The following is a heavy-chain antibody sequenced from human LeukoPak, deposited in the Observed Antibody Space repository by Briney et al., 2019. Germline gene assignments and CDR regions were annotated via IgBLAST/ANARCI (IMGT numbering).Heavy chain of an antibody. CDR2: ISYDGSNK. D-gene: IGHD6-19*01. CDR1: GFTFSSYA. Sequence: SGRSLRLSCAASGFTFSSYAMHWVRQAPGKGLEWVAVISYDGSNKYYADSVKGRFTISRDNSKNTLYLQMNSLRAEDTAVYYCARDRVPKQWLVRASFGYWGQGTLVTVSS. J-gene: IGHJ4*02. V-gene: IGHV3-30-3*01. CDR3: ARDRVPKQWLVRASFGY.